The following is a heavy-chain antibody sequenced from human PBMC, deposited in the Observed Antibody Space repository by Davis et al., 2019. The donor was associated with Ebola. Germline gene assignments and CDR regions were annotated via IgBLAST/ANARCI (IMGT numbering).Heavy chain of an antibody. CDR2: IYSGGST. CDR1: GFTVSSNY. J-gene: IGHJ6*02. CDR3: AGNYYYYYGMDV. Sequence: GESLKISCAASGFTVSSNYMSWVRQAPGKGLEWVSVIYSGGSTYYADSVKGRFTISRDNSKNTLYLQMNSLRAEDTAVYYCAGNYYYYYGMDVWGQGTTVTVSS. V-gene: IGHV3-53*01.